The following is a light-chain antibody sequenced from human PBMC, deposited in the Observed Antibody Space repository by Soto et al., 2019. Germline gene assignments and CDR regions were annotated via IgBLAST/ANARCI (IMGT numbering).Light chain of an antibody. CDR3: QQTYITPIT. CDR1: QTINNT. V-gene: IGKV1-39*01. CDR2: SSS. Sequence: DIEMTKSPSSLSASVGDRVTISCRTSQTINNTLNWYQQRPGKAPKLLIYSSSSLLSGILPRFSGSGSWTDFTLTISSLQPEDFATYFCQQTYITPITFGQGTRLDIK. J-gene: IGKJ5*01.